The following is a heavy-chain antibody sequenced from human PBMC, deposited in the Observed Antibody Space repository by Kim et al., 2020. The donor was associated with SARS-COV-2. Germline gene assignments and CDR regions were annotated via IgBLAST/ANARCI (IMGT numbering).Heavy chain of an antibody. CDR2: ISGSGGST. CDR3: AKDRLTAENWNYDFFAY. D-gene: IGHD1-7*01. V-gene: IGHV3-23*01. J-gene: IGHJ4*02. Sequence: GGSLRLSCAASGFTFSSYAMSWVRQAPGKGLEWVSAISGSGGSTYYADSVKGRFTISRDNSKNTLYLQMNSLRAEDTAVYYCAKDRLTAENWNYDFFAYWGQGTLVTVSS. CDR1: GFTFSSYA.